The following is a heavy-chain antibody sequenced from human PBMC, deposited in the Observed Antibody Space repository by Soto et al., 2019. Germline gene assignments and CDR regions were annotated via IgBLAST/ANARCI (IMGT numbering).Heavy chain of an antibody. V-gene: IGHV4-39*02. Sequence: SETLSLTCTVSGDSVSNSGYYWGWIRQSPGKRLEWIGSVSFSGSKYYNPSLRSRVTFSVDTSKTLISLKLRSVTAADTAVYYRTRDTFGARDDWGQGTLVTVSS. CDR1: GDSVSNSGYY. CDR2: VSFSGSK. J-gene: IGHJ4*02. CDR3: TRDTFGARDD. D-gene: IGHD3-10*01.